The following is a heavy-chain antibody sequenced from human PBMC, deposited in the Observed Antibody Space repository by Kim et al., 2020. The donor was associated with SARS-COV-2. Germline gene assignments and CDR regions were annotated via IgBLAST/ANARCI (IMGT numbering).Heavy chain of an antibody. D-gene: IGHD2-15*01. Sequence: GGSLRLSCTASGFTFSNYAMHWVRQAPGKGLEYVSAITGNGGDTYYANSVKDRFTISRDNSKNTLYLQMGSLRAEDMAVYYCARRCSGGNCFFDYWGQGT. V-gene: IGHV3-64*01. CDR2: ITGNGGDT. CDR1: GFTFSNYA. CDR3: ARRCSGGNCFFDY. J-gene: IGHJ4*02.